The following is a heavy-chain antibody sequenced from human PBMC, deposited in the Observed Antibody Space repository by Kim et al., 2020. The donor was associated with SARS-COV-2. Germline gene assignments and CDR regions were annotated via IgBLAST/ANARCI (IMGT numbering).Heavy chain of an antibody. V-gene: IGHV5-51*01. J-gene: IGHJ6*02. CDR3: ARISVFYGMDV. D-gene: IGHD3-10*01. Sequence: RNSPSFIGKVTISADKSISTAYLQWSSLKASDTAMYYCARISVFYGMDVWGQGTTVTVSS.